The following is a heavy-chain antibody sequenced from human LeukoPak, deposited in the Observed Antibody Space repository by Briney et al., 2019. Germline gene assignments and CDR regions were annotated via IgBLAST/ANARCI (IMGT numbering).Heavy chain of an antibody. J-gene: IGHJ3*02. V-gene: IGHV3-53*01. CDR3: ARAPFSADSSATPPAFDI. CDR2: IYSPGGT. Sequence: WGSLRLSCAASGFTVSRHYMSWVRQAPGKGLEWVSIIYSPGGTYYADSVKGRFTIARDNSKNTIYLQMNSLRVDDTAVYYCARAPFSADSSATPPAFDIWGHGTMVTVSS. CDR1: GFTVSRHY. D-gene: IGHD3-22*01.